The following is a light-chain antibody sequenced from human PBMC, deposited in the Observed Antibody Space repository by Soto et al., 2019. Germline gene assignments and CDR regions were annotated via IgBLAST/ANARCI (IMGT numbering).Light chain of an antibody. CDR2: GAS. J-gene: IGKJ4*01. CDR1: QSVSSSY. CDR3: QQYGSSPRT. Sequence: EIVLTQSPCTLSLSPGERATLSCRASQSVSSSYLACYQQKPGQAPRLLIYGASSRATGIPDRFSGSGSGTDFTLTISRLEPEDFAVYYCQQYGSSPRTFGGGAKVDTK. V-gene: IGKV3-20*01.